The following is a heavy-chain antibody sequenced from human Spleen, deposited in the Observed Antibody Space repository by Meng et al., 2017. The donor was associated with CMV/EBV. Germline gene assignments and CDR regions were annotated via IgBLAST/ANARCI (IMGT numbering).Heavy chain of an antibody. CDR3: ALDSSYYDSSRPRFDH. Sequence: GESLKISCAASGFTFSSYWMSWVRQAPGKGLEWVSGISGSGGATCYADSVKGRFTMSRDNSKNTLYLQMNSLRAEDTAAYYCALDSSYYDSSRPRFDHWGQGTLVTVSS. D-gene: IGHD3-22*01. J-gene: IGHJ4*02. V-gene: IGHV3-23*01. CDR2: ISGSGGAT. CDR1: GFTFSSYW.